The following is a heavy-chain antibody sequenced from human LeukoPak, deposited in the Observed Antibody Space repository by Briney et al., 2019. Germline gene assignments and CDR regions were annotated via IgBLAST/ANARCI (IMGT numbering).Heavy chain of an antibody. D-gene: IGHD2-21*02. CDR3: ARGGDIVVVTAIVPFDY. V-gene: IGHV1-18*04. CDR1: GYTFTSYG. Sequence: ASVKVSCKASGYTFTSYGISWVRQALGQGLEWMGWISAYNGNTNYAQKLQGRVTMTTDTSTSTAYMELRSLRSDDTAVYYCARGGDIVVVTAIVPFDYWGQGTLVTVSS. CDR2: ISAYNGNT. J-gene: IGHJ4*02.